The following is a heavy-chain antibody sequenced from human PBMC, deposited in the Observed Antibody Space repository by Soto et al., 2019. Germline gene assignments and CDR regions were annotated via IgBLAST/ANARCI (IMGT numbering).Heavy chain of an antibody. D-gene: IGHD2-15*01. CDR3: ARGRCSGGSCYWFDP. Sequence: GASVKVSCKASGYTFTSYGISWVRQAPGQGLEWMGWISAYNGNTNYAQKLQGRVTMTTDTSTSTAYMELRSLRSDDTAVYYCARGRCSGGSCYWFDPWGQGTQVTVSS. CDR2: ISAYNGNT. V-gene: IGHV1-18*01. J-gene: IGHJ5*02. CDR1: GYTFTSYG.